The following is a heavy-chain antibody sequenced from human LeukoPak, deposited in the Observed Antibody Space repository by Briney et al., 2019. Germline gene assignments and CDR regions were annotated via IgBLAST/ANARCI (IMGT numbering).Heavy chain of an antibody. CDR2: IYSGGST. CDR1: EFSVGSNY. J-gene: IGHJ4*02. D-gene: IGHD6-13*01. Sequence: GGSLRLSCAASEFSVGSNYMTWVRQAPGKGLEWVSLIYSGGSTYYADSVKGRFTISRDNSKNTLYPQMNSLRAEDTAVYYCAKDLGWAAGSWYYFDYWGQGTLVTVSS. CDR3: AKDLGWAAGSWYYFDY. V-gene: IGHV3-66*02.